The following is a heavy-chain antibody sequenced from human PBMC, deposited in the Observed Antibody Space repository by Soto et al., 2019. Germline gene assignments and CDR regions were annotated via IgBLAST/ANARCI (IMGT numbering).Heavy chain of an antibody. Sequence: PSGTLSLTFTVSSGSISSSSYYWVLNSQAPGKWLARLGDVYYGGSTYYNPSLKSRVTISVETSKSQFSLERSSVTAADTAVYYCARQVGSTVGPYCSSTSCYEGWFEPWGQGTLVTVSS. CDR1: SGSISSSSYY. V-gene: IGHV4-39*01. J-gene: IGHJ5*02. CDR2: VYYGGST. D-gene: IGHD2-2*01. CDR3: ARQVGSTVGPYCSSTSCYEGWFEP.